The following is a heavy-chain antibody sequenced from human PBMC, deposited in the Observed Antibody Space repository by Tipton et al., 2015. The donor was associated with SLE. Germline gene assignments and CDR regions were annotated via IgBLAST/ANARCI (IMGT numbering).Heavy chain of an antibody. CDR3: ARAPSGRVVGTPTGHGY. D-gene: IGHD1-26*01. J-gene: IGHJ4*02. V-gene: IGHV3-53*05. Sequence: SLRLSCAASGFTVSSNYMNWVRQAPGKGLEWVSVIYSGGNTNYADSVKGRFTISRDNSKNMLYLQMNSLRTEDTAVYYCARAPSGRVVGTPTGHGYWGQGTLVTVPS. CDR2: IYSGGNT. CDR1: GFTVSSNY.